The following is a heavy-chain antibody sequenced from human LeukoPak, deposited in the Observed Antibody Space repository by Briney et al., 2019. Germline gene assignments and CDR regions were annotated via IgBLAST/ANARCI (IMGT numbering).Heavy chain of an antibody. D-gene: IGHD3-3*01. CDR1: GASISSRSYY. J-gene: IGHJ6*02. V-gene: IGHV4-39*07. CDR3: ARVGLGPNTIFGVVIITPYYYYYGMDV. Sequence: SETLSLTCTVSGASISSRSYYWGWIRQPPGKGLEWIGSIYYTGSTNYNPSLKSRVTISVDTSKNQFSLKLSSVTAADTAVYYCARVGLGPNTIFGVVIITPYYYYYGMDVWGQGTTVTVSS. CDR2: IYYTGST.